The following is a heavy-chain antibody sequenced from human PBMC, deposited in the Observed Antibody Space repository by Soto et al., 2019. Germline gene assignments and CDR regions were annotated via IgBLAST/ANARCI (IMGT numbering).Heavy chain of an antibody. V-gene: IGHV3-43*01. CDR3: AKELSYYYYYGMDV. Sequence: EVQLVESGGVVVQPGGSLRLSCAASGFTFDDYTMHWVRQAPGKGLEWVSLISWDGGSTYYADSVKGRFTISRDNSKNSLYLQMNSLRTEDTALYYCAKELSYYYYYGMDVWGQGTTVTVSS. CDR1: GFTFDDYT. J-gene: IGHJ6*02. CDR2: ISWDGGST.